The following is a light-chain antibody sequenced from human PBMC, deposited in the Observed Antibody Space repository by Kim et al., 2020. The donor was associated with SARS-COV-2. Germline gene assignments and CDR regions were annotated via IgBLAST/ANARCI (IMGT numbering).Light chain of an antibody. V-gene: IGLV3-21*04. CDR2: YDS. CDR3: QVWDSSSDHVV. Sequence: APGTTARITCGGTSIGSKSVHWYQQRPGQAPVLVIYYDSDRPSGIPERFSGSNSGNTATLTISRVEAGDEADYYCQVWDSSSDHVVFGGGTQLTVL. CDR1: SIGSKS. J-gene: IGLJ2*01.